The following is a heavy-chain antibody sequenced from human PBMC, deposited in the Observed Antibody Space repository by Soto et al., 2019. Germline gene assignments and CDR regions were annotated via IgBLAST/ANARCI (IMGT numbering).Heavy chain of an antibody. CDR2: INANNGST. Sequence: ASVKVSCKASGYTLTSYYMHWVRQAPGQGLEWMGMINANNGSTSYAQKFQGRVTMTTDTSTSTAYMELRSLRSDDTAVYYCASDYYGSGSYYNAGFDPWGQGTLVTVSS. V-gene: IGHV1-46*01. CDR1: GYTLTSYY. CDR3: ASDYYGSGSYYNAGFDP. J-gene: IGHJ5*02. D-gene: IGHD3-10*01.